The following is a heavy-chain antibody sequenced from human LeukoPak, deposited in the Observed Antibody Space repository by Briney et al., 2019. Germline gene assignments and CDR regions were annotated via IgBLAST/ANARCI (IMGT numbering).Heavy chain of an antibody. D-gene: IGHD5-12*01. V-gene: IGHV4-59*08. Sequence: SETLSLTCTVSGGSISSYYWSWIRQPPGKGLGWIGYIYYSGSTNYNPSLKSRVTISVDTSKNQFSLKLSSVTAADTAVYYCARALNSGYDPWAAYYYYGMDVWGQGTTVTVSS. CDR3: ARALNSGYDPWAAYYYYGMDV. CDR2: IYYSGST. CDR1: GGSISSYY. J-gene: IGHJ6*02.